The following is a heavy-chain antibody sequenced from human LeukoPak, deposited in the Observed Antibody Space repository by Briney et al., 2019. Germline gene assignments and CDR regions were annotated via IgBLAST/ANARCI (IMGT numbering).Heavy chain of an antibody. Sequence: SETLSLTCTVSGGSISSYYLNWIRQPPGKGLEWIGYIYYSGSTNYSPSLNSRVTISVDTSKNQFSLELMSVTAADTAVYYCARGLRSPFDIWGQGTMVTVSS. CDR1: GGSISSYY. CDR3: ARGLRSPFDI. CDR2: IYYSGST. J-gene: IGHJ3*02. V-gene: IGHV4-59*01.